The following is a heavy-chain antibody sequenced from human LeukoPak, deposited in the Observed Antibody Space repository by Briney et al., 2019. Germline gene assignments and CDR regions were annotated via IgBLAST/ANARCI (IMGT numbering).Heavy chain of an antibody. J-gene: IGHJ3*01. CDR3: ARGANDAFDF. V-gene: IGHV4-59*01. CDR1: GGTISSYY. D-gene: IGHD1-26*01. Sequence: SETLSLTCTVSGGTISSYYWSWIRQPPGKGLEWIGNIYYSGSTNYNPSLKSRVTISLDTSKKQFSLKLSSVTAADTAVYYCARGANDAFDFWGQGTMVTVSS. CDR2: IYYSGST.